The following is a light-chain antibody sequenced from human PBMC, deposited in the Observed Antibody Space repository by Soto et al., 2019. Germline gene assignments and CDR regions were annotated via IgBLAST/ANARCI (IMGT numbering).Light chain of an antibody. J-gene: IGKJ5*01. CDR1: QPISTW. CDR2: DAS. V-gene: IGKV1-5*02. CDR3: QQYNSYST. Sequence: DIQVTQSPSTLSASVGGAVTIICRASQPISTWLAWYQEKPGKAPKILIYDASSLEGGVPSRFSGSGSGTEFTLTISSLQPDDFATYYCQQYNSYSTFGQGTRLEIK.